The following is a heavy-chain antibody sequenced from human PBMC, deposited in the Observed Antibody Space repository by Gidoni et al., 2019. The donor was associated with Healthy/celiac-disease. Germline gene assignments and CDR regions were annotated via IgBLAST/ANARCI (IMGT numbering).Heavy chain of an antibody. Sequence: KGRFTISRDNAKNSLYLQMNSLRAEDTAVYYCARAFARGIAVADRTPFDYWGQGTLVTVSS. V-gene: IGHV3-11*06. D-gene: IGHD6-19*01. CDR3: ARAFARGIAVADRTPFDY. J-gene: IGHJ4*02.